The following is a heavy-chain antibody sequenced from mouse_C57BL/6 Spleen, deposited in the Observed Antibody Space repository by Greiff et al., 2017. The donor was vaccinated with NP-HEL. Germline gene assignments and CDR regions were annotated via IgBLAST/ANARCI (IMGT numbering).Heavy chain of an antibody. CDR2: LDPNSAVP. CDR3: ARFLYDGYYGYAMDY. D-gene: IGHD2-3*01. Sequence: QVQLQQPGAELVKPGASVKLSCKASGYTFTSYWMHWVKQRPGRRLEWIGRLDPNSAVPPSPSPFPPPSTLTVDKPSSTAYMQLSSLTSEDSAVYYGARFLYDGYYGYAMDYWGQGTSVTVSS. V-gene: IGHV1-72*01. J-gene: IGHJ4*01. CDR1: GYTFTSYW.